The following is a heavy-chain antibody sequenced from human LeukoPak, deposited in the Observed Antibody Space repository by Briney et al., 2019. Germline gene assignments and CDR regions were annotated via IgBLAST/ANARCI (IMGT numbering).Heavy chain of an antibody. J-gene: IGHJ5*02. V-gene: IGHV4-61*02. CDR2: IYTSGST. D-gene: IGHD3-22*01. CDR1: GGSISSGSYY. Sequence: SQTLSLTCTVSGGSISSGSYYWSWIRQPAGKGLEWIGRIYTSGSTNYNPSLKSRVTISVDTSKNQFSLKLNSVTAADTAVYCCARCKKNYYDSSGYHGDWFDPWGQGTLVTVSS. CDR3: ARCKKNYYDSSGYHGDWFDP.